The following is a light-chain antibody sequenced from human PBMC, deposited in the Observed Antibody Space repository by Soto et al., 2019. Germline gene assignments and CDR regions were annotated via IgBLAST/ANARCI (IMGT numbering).Light chain of an antibody. V-gene: IGLV2-18*02. CDR3: SSYTNNRGVV. Sequence: QSVLTQPPSVSGAPGQSVAISCTGSSIDIGSNNHVSWYQQPPDTAPKLMIYEVNSRPSGVPDRFSGSKSGNTASLTISGLQAEDEADYYCSSYTNNRGVVFGGGTKVTVL. CDR2: EVN. J-gene: IGLJ2*01. CDR1: SIDIGSNNH.